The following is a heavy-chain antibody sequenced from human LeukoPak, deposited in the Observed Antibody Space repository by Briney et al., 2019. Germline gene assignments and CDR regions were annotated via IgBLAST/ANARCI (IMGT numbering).Heavy chain of an antibody. CDR1: GFTFSSYG. D-gene: IGHD6-13*01. CDR2: IWSDGSSK. V-gene: IGHV3-33*01. CDR3: ARGQPPSYYDMNV. Sequence: GGSLRLSCAASGFTFSSYGMHWVRQAPGKGLEWVAVIWSDGSSKHYADSVKGRFTISRDNSKNTLYLQMSSLRAEDTALYYCARGQPPSYYDMNVWGQGTTVTVSS. J-gene: IGHJ6*02.